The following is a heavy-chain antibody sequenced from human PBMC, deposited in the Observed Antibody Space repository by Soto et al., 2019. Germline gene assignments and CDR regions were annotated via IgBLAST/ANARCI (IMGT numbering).Heavy chain of an antibody. D-gene: IGHD5-18*01. CDR1: GFTFSSYA. CDR3: AKGRGYNFGQTEFDY. V-gene: IGHV3-23*01. CDR2: ISGSGGST. Sequence: EVQLLESGGGLVQPGGSLRLSCAASGFTFSSYAMSWVRQAPGKGLEWVSAISGSGGSTYFADSVKGRFTISRDNSKNTLYLQMNSLRAEDTAVYYCAKGRGYNFGQTEFDYWGQGTLVTVSS. J-gene: IGHJ4*02.